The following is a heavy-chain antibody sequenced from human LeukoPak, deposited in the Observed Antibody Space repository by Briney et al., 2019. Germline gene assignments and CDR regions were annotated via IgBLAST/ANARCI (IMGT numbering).Heavy chain of an antibody. V-gene: IGHV4-30-4*01. J-gene: IGHJ3*02. D-gene: IGHD6-6*01. CDR1: GGSISSGDYY. CDR3: ARWGSSLIDVTAFDI. Sequence: PSETLSLTCTVSGGSISSGDYYWSWIRQPPGKGLEWIGYIYYSGSTYYNPSLKSRVTISVDTSKNQFSLKLSSVTAADTAVYYCARWGSSLIDVTAFDIWGQGTMVTVSS. CDR2: IYYSGST.